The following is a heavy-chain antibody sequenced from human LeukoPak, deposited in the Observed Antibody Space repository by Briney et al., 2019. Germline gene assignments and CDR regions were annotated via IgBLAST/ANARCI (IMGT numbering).Heavy chain of an antibody. Sequence: GGSLRLSRAASGFIFTNYFMSWVRQAPGKGLEWVASIKHDGSEKYYVDSVRGRFTISRDNTMNSLYLQMYSLRAEDTAVYFCARENGYCSGSDCYSYFDSWGQGTLVTVSS. CDR3: ARENGYCSGSDCYSYFDS. CDR1: GFIFTNYF. V-gene: IGHV3-7*01. D-gene: IGHD2-15*01. J-gene: IGHJ4*02. CDR2: IKHDGSEK.